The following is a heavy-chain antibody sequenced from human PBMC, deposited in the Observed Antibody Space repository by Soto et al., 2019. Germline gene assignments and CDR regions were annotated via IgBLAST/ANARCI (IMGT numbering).Heavy chain of an antibody. D-gene: IGHD6-6*01. J-gene: IGHJ6*02. CDR1: GWSISNTDHF. V-gene: IGHV4-30-4*08. Sequence: SETLSLTCTFSGWSISNTDHFWGWIRQPPGKGLEWIGYIYYTGSTYYSPSLKSRVTISVDTSKNQFSLKLSSVTAADTAVYYCARAQQLVDYYYYGMDVWGQGTTVTVSS. CDR3: ARAQQLVDYYYYGMDV. CDR2: IYYTGST.